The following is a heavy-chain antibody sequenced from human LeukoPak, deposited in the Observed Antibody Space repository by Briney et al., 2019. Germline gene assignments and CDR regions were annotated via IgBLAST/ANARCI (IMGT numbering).Heavy chain of an antibody. Sequence: PGGSLRLSCAASGFTFSSYGMHWVRQAPGKGLEWGAVIWYDGSNKYYADSVKGRFTISRDDSKNTLYLQMNSLRAEDTAVYYCARGPYYYDSSGYYWLYYWGQGTLVTVSS. V-gene: IGHV3-33*01. D-gene: IGHD3-22*01. J-gene: IGHJ4*02. CDR3: ARGPYYYDSSGYYWLYY. CDR2: IWYDGSNK. CDR1: GFTFSSYG.